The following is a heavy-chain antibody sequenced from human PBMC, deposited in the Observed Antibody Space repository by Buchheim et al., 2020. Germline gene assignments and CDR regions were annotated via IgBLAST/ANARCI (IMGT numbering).Heavy chain of an antibody. CDR3: AKDWYYYYYMDV. V-gene: IGHV3-23*01. J-gene: IGHJ6*03. D-gene: IGHD3-16*01. CDR2: LSGSGDDT. Sequence: EVQLLESGGGLVQPGGSLRLSCAASGFTFSSYATSWVRQAPGKGLEWVSALSGSGDDTYYADSVKGRFTISRDNSENTLYLQMNSLRAEDTAVYYCAKDWYYYYYMDVWGKGTT. CDR1: GFTFSSYA.